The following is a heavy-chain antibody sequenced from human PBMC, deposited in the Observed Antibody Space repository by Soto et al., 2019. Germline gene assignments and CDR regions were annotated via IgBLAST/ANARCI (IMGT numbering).Heavy chain of an antibody. CDR2: INPNSGGT. V-gene: IGHV1-2*02. CDR3: ARDYPPDYYDSSGYYFGGWFDL. Sequence: GASVKVSCKASGYTFTGYYMHWVRQAPGQGLEWMGWINPNSGGTNYAQKFQGRVTMTRDTSISTAYMELSRLRFDDTAVYYCARDYPPDYYDSSGYYFGGWFDLWGQGTLVTVFS. D-gene: IGHD3-22*01. J-gene: IGHJ5*02. CDR1: GYTFTGYY.